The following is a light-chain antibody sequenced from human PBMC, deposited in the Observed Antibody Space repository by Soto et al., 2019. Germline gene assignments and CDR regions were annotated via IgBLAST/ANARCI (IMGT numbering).Light chain of an antibody. V-gene: IGKV1-39*01. Sequence: DILMTQSPSSLSASVGDRVTITCRASQSISSYLHWFQQKPGKAPKVLIYAASSLHSGVPSRFSGSGSGTDFPLNITSLQPEGFASYFCQQSYNTPYTFGQGNQLDIK. CDR3: QQSYNTPYT. CDR1: QSISSY. CDR2: AAS. J-gene: IGKJ2*01.